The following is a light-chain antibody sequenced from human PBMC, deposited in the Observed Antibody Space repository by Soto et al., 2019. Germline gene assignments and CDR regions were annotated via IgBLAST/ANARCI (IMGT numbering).Light chain of an antibody. Sequence: EMGLTQSPGTLALSPGEKATLSCRASQSVSSYLAWYQQKPGQAPRLLIYDASNRATGIPARFSGSGSGTDFTLTISSLEPEDFAVYHCQQRSNWITFGQGTRLEIK. V-gene: IGKV3-11*01. CDR1: QSVSSY. CDR2: DAS. J-gene: IGKJ5*01. CDR3: QQRSNWIT.